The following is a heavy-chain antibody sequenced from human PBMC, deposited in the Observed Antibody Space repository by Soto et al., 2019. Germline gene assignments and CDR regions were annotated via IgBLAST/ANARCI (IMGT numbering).Heavy chain of an antibody. J-gene: IGHJ4*02. Sequence: GGSLRLSCAASGFTFSSYAMSWVRQAPGKGLEWVSAISGSGGSTYYADSVKGRFTISRDNSKNTLYLQMNSLRAEDTAVYYGAKSVELGIQGGFDYWGQGTLVTVSS. CDR3: AKSVELGIQGGFDY. CDR1: GFTFSSYA. D-gene: IGHD7-27*01. CDR2: ISGSGGST. V-gene: IGHV3-23*01.